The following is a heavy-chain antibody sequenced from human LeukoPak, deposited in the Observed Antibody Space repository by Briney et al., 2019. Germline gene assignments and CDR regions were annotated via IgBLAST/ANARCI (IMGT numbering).Heavy chain of an antibody. J-gene: IGHJ4*02. Sequence: SETLSLTCTVSGGSISGSSYYWGWIRQPPGKGLEWIGSIYYSGSNYYNPSLMSRVTISVDTSKNQFSLKLSSVTAADTAVYYCARLQGQYSSSSWGQGTLVTVSS. D-gene: IGHD6-6*01. CDR3: ARLQGQYSSSS. CDR2: IYYSGSN. CDR1: GGSISGSSYY. V-gene: IGHV4-39*01.